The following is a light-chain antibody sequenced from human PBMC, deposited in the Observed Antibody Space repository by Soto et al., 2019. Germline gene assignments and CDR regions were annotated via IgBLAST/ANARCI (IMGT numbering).Light chain of an antibody. V-gene: IGKV3-20*01. J-gene: IGKJ1*01. CDR2: GSS. CDR1: QSVRSTY. CDR3: QQYGDSPPT. Sequence: EIVLTQSPGTLSLSPGERATLSCRASQSVRSTYLAWYQHIPGQAPRLLIYGSSTMATGAPDRFSGSGSGTDFTLTITRLEPEDFAVYFCQQYGDSPPTFGQGTKVEIE.